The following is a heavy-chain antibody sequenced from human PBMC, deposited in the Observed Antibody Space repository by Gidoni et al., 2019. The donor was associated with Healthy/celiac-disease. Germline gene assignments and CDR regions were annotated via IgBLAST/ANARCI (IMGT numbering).Heavy chain of an antibody. CDR1: SGTISSRSYY. CDR3: PTQRYDYVGGSYPPRPDP. D-gene: IGHD3-16*01. CDR2: IYYSGSN. J-gene: IGHJ5*02. Sequence: TVTSGTISSRSYYWGWLRQPPETGLDWVGSIYYSGSNYYNPSLKSRVTISVDTSKNQCPLTLSSVAGAATAFYSCPTQRYDYVGGSYPPRPDPWGQGTLVTVSS. V-gene: IGHV4-39*01.